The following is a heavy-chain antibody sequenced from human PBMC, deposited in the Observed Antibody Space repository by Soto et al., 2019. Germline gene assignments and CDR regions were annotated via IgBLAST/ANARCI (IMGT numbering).Heavy chain of an antibody. CDR1: GFTFNIYG. V-gene: IGHV3-30*18. Sequence: VKLVESGGGVVQPGGSLRLSCAASGFTFNIYGMHWVRQAPDKGLEWVALISYDGSNQYYADSVKGRFTISRDNSKNTXFLQMNSLRADDTAVYYCAKDQASGQGSFDSWGQGTLVTVSS. CDR3: AKDQASGQGSFDS. J-gene: IGHJ4*02. CDR2: ISYDGSNQ.